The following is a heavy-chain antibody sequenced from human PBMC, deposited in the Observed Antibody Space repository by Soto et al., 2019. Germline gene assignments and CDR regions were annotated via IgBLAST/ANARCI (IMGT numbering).Heavy chain of an antibody. CDR3: ARRSCSSTSCYPVDV. J-gene: IGHJ6*02. V-gene: IGHV4-59*08. Sequence: QVQLQESGPGLVKPSETLSLTCTVSGGSISSYYWSWIRQHPGKGLEWIGYIYYSGSTNYNPSLKSRVTISVDTSKNQFSLTLSSVTAADTAVYYCARRSCSSTSCYPVDVWGQGTTVTVSS. CDR1: GGSISSYY. CDR2: IYYSGST. D-gene: IGHD2-2*01.